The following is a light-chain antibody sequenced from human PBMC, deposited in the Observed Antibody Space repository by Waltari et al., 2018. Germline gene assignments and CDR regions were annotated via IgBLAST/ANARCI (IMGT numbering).Light chain of an antibody. Sequence: EIVLTQSPDTLSLSPGERATLSCRASQSVSSSYLAWYQQKPSQAPRLLIYRASSRATGIPDRFSGSVSGTDFTLTISRLEPEDFAVYYCQLYGSSPPHTFGQGTKPEIK. CDR2: RAS. V-gene: IGKV3-20*01. CDR1: QSVSSSY. CDR3: QLYGSSPPHT. J-gene: IGKJ2*01.